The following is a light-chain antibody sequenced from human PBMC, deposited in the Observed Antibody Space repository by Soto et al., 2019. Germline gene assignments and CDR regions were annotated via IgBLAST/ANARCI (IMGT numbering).Light chain of an antibody. CDR1: SSDVGYYNR. J-gene: IGLJ1*01. Sequence: SVLTQPPSVSWSPGQSVTISCTGTSSDVGYYNRVSWYQQPPGTAPKLLIYEVSNRPSGVPDRFSGSKSGNTASLTISGLQAEDEADYYCSLYTSSTFYVFGTGTKVTVL. CDR2: EVS. CDR3: SLYTSSTFYV. V-gene: IGLV2-18*01.